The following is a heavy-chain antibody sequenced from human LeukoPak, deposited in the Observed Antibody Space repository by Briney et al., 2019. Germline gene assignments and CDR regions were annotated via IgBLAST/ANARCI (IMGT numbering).Heavy chain of an antibody. CDR1: GYPFSSYA. D-gene: IGHD3-22*01. CDR2: YSGSGGST. Sequence: GGSLRLSCGASGYPFSSYAMSWVRQAPGRGLEWVSAYSGSGGSTYYADSVKGRFTISRDNSKNTLYLQMNSLRAEDTAVYYCAKDRNYYDSSGYFPWVQGTLVTVSS. CDR3: AKDRNYYDSSGYFP. V-gene: IGHV3-23*01. J-gene: IGHJ4*02.